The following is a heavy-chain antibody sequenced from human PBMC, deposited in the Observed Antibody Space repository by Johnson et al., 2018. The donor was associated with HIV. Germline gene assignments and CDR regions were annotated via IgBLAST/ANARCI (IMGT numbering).Heavy chain of an antibody. CDR2: ISYDGSNK. CDR3: ARVEQQLWLRGAFDI. Sequence: VQLVESGGGVVQPGWSLRLSCAASGFTFSSYAMHWVRQAPGKGLEWVAVISYDGSNKYYADSVKGRFTISRDNSKNTLYLQMNSLRAEDTAVYYCARVEQQLWLRGAFDIWGQGTMVTVSS. D-gene: IGHD5-18*01. CDR1: GFTFSSYA. J-gene: IGHJ3*02. V-gene: IGHV3-30*04.